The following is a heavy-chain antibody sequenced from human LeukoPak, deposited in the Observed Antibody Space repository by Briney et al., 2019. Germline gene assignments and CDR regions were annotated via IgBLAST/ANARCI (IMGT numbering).Heavy chain of an antibody. CDR1: GGTFSSYA. D-gene: IGHD3-22*01. Sequence: SVKVSCKASGGTFSSYAISWVRQAPGQGLEWMGRIIPILGIANYAQKFQGRVTITADKSTSTAYMELSSLRSEDTAVYYCARIYYDSSGYYYYYYGMDVWGQGTTVTVSS. J-gene: IGHJ6*02. CDR3: ARIYYDSSGYYYYYYGMDV. V-gene: IGHV1-69*04. CDR2: IIPILGIA.